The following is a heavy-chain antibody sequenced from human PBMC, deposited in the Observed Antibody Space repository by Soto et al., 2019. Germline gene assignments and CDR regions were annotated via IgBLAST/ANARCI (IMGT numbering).Heavy chain of an antibody. CDR1: VYTFASDS. CDR2: INPSGGST. Sequence: GSVTVSCKASVYTFASDSMHWVRQAPWEGREWMGIINPSGGSTSYAQTFQGRVTMTRDTSTSTVYMELSSLRSEDTAVYYCARDLRYCSSTSCAFPLNYWGQGTLVTVS. D-gene: IGHD2-2*01. J-gene: IGHJ4*02. V-gene: IGHV1-46*01. CDR3: ARDLRYCSSTSCAFPLNY.